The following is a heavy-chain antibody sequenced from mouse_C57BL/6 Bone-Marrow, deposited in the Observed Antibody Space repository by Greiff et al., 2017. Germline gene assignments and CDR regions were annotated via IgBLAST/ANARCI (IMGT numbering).Heavy chain of an antibody. CDR2: IYPSDSET. V-gene: IGHV1-61*01. Sequence: QVQLQQPGAELVRPGSSVKLSCKASGYTFTSYWMDWVKQRPGQGLEWIGNIYPSDSETHYNQKFKDKATLTVDKSSSTAYMQLSSLPSEDSAVYYCARSCELGHGYWGQGTTLTVSS. D-gene: IGHD3-3*01. CDR3: ARSCELGHGY. J-gene: IGHJ2*01. CDR1: GYTFTSYW.